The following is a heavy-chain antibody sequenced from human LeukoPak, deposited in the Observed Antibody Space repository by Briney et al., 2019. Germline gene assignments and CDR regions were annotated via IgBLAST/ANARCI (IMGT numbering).Heavy chain of an antibody. CDR3: AATIAADTVYYGMDV. CDR1: GGTFSSYA. V-gene: IGHV1-69*01. CDR2: IIPIFGTA. D-gene: IGHD6-13*01. Sequence: SVKVSCKASGGTFSSYAISWVRQAPGQGLEWMGGIIPIFGTANYAQKFQGRVTITADESTSTAYMELSSLRSEDTAVYYCAATIAADTVYYGMDVWGQGTTVTVSS. J-gene: IGHJ6*02.